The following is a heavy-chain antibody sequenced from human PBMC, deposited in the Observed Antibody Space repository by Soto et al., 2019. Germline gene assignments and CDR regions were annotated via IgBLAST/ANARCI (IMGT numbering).Heavy chain of an antibody. Sequence: LSLTCTVSGGSIINGDTYLNWIRQHPEKGLEWMGYINYRGTTNYNPALKSRILISIDTSKNQFSLRLTSVTAADTAVYYCARDAPGVAPYWGQGTLVTVSS. CDR1: GGSIINGDTY. V-gene: IGHV4-31*03. CDR2: INYRGTT. CDR3: ARDAPGVAPY. J-gene: IGHJ4*02. D-gene: IGHD2-15*01.